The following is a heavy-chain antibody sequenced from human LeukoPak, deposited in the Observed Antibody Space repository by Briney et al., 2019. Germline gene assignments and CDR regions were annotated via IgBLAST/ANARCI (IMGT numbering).Heavy chain of an antibody. D-gene: IGHD6-6*01. Sequence: ASQTLSLTCTVSGGSISSGGYYWSWIRQHPGKGLESIGYIYYGGSTYYNPSLKSRVTISVDTSKNQFSLKLSSVTAADTAVYFCARVPEKYSSSGFESWGQGTLVTVSS. J-gene: IGHJ4*02. CDR3: ARVPEKYSSSGFES. CDR1: GGSISSGGYY. CDR2: IYYGGST. V-gene: IGHV4-31*03.